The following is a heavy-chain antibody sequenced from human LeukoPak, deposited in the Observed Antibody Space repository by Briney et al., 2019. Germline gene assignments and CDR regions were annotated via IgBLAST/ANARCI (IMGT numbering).Heavy chain of an antibody. J-gene: IGHJ4*02. CDR2: INPNSGGT. D-gene: IGHD1-26*01. CDR1: GYTFNDYY. CDR3: ARDWALVGATSDY. Sequence: ASVKVSCKASGYTFNDYYIYWVRQAPGQGLEWMGWINPNSGGTNYAQKFQGRVTMTRDTSISTAYMELSRLRSDDTAVYYCARDWALVGATSDYWGQGTLVTVSS. V-gene: IGHV1-2*02.